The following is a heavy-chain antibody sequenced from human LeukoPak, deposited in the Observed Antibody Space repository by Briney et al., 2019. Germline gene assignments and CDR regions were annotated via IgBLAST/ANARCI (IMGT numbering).Heavy chain of an antibody. CDR3: AKDSLWWDDSYYFDY. V-gene: IGHV4-39*07. J-gene: IGHJ4*02. CDR1: GGSISSSSYY. CDR2: IYYSGST. D-gene: IGHD2-21*01. Sequence: SETLSLTCTVSGGSISSSSYYWGWIRQPPGKGLEWIGSIYYSGSTYYNPSLKSRVTISVDTSKNQFSLKLSSVTAADTAVYYCAKDSLWWDDSYYFDYWGQGTLVTVSS.